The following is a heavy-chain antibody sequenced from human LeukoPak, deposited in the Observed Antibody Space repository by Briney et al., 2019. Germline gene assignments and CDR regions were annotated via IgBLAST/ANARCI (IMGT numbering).Heavy chain of an antibody. CDR1: GFTFSDYY. V-gene: IGHV3-11*05. J-gene: IGHJ4*02. CDR3: ARVSQWLVPY. CDR2: ISSTSSYI. D-gene: IGHD6-19*01. Sequence: GGSLRLSCAASGFTFSDYYMSWVRQAPGKGLEWVSYISSTSSYINYADSVKGRFTISRDNAKNSLFLQMNSLRAEDTAVYYCARVSQWLVPYWGQGTLVTVSS.